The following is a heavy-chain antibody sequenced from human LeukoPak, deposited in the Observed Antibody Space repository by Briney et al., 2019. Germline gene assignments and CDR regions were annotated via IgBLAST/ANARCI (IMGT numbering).Heavy chain of an antibody. Sequence: SETLSLTCAVYGGSFSGYYWSWIRQPPGKGLEWIGEINHSGSTNYNPSLKSRVTISVDTSKNQFSLKLSSVTAADTAVYYCARGGILWFRDQRYNWFDPWGQGTLVTVSS. CDR3: ARGGILWFRDQRYNWFDP. CDR2: INHSGST. V-gene: IGHV4-34*01. J-gene: IGHJ5*02. CDR1: GGSFSGYY. D-gene: IGHD3-10*01.